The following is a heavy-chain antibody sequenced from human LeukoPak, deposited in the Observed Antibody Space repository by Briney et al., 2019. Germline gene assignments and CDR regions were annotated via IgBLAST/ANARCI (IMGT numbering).Heavy chain of an antibody. D-gene: IGHD3-22*01. CDR2: VRQDGSQI. J-gene: IGHJ3*01. CDR1: GFMLSNYW. Sequence: GGSLRLSCTASGFMLSNYWMNWVRQAPGKGLEWVANVRQDGSQIRYVDSVKGRFTIARDNADNSLSLQMNSLRVEDTAVYYCARGGGYRVDDAFDLWGQGTMVIVSS. V-gene: IGHV3-7*04. CDR3: ARGGGYRVDDAFDL.